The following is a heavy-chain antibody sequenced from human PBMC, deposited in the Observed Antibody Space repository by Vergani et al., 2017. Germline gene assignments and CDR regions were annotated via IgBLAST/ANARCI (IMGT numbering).Heavy chain of an antibody. CDR2: IYFIGST. D-gene: IGHD2/OR15-2a*01. V-gene: IGHV4-39*01. CDR1: GGSISSSSYY. J-gene: IGHJ4*02. CDR3: ARRGAIYGYFDH. Sequence: QLQLQESGPGLVKPSETLSLTCTVSGGSISSSSYYWGWIRQPPGKGLEWIGSIYFIGSTYYNPSLKGRVTISVDTSKNQLSLELSSVTAADTAVYYCARRGAIYGYFDHWGQGTQVTVSS.